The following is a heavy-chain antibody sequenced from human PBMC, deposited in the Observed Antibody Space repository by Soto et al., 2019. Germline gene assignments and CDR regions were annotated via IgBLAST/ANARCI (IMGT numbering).Heavy chain of an antibody. CDR2: ISYDGSNK. Sequence: PGGSLRLSCAASGFTFSSYAMHWVRQAPGKGLEWVVVISYDGSNKYYADSVKGRFTISRDNSKNTLYLQMNSLRAEDTAVYYSARDTLLYCSGGSCDGMDVWGQGTTVTVSS. D-gene: IGHD2-15*01. J-gene: IGHJ6*02. V-gene: IGHV3-30-3*01. CDR1: GFTFSSYA. CDR3: ARDTLLYCSGGSCDGMDV.